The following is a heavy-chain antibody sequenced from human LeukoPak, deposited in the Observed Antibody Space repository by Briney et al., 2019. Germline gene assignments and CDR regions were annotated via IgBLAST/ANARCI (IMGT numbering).Heavy chain of an antibody. D-gene: IGHD2-2*01. V-gene: IGHV3-33*01. Sequence: SGGSLRLSCAASGFTFSSYGMHWVRQAPGKGLEWVAVIWYDGSNKYYADSVKGRFTISRDNSKNTLYLQMNSLRAEDTAVYYCARQYCSSTSWRNPFDYWGQGTLVTVSS. J-gene: IGHJ4*02. CDR2: IWYDGSNK. CDR3: ARQYCSSTSWRNPFDY. CDR1: GFTFSSYG.